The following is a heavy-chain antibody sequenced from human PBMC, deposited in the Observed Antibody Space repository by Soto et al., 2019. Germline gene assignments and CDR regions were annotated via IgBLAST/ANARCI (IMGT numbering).Heavy chain of an antibody. J-gene: IGHJ5*02. Sequence: QLQLQESGSGLVKPSQTLSLTCAVSGGSISGGGYSWSWIRQPPGKGLEWIGYIYHSGSTYYNPSLNSQVTVSVDRSKNQFSLNMSSVTDADTAVYYCARGNVDQDWFDPWGQGTLVTVSS. CDR3: ARGNVDQDWFDP. CDR2: IYHSGST. CDR1: GGSISGGGYS. D-gene: IGHD1-1*01. V-gene: IGHV4-30-2*01.